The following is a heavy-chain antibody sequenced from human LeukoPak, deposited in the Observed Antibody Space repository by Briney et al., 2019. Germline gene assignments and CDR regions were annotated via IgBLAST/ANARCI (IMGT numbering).Heavy chain of an antibody. Sequence: ASVKVSCKASGGTFSSYAISWVRQAPGQGLEWMGGIIPIFGTANYAQKFQGRVTTTADESTSTAYMELSSLRSEDTAVYYCASLGYYDSSNFQHWGQGTLVTVSS. V-gene: IGHV1-69*13. CDR2: IIPIFGTA. D-gene: IGHD3-22*01. CDR3: ASLGYYDSSNFQH. J-gene: IGHJ1*01. CDR1: GGTFSSYA.